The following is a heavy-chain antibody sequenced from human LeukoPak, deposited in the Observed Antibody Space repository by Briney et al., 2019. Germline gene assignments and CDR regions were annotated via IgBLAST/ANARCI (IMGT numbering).Heavy chain of an antibody. CDR2: ISPGGGTT. D-gene: IGHD4-11*01. CDR1: GFTFSNEA. Sequence: PGGSLRLSCAVSGFTFSNEAMGWVRPLRGGGLEWVSTISPGGGTTYYAESMKGRFTISRDNSKSTLYLEMNSLRVEDTAVYYCTKVRSGSSNWALRVFDYWGQGALVTVSS. V-gene: IGHV3-23*01. J-gene: IGHJ4*02. CDR3: TKVRSGSSNWALRVFDY.